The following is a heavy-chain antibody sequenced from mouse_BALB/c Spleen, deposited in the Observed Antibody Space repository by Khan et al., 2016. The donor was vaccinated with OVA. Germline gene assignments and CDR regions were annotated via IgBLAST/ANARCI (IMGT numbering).Heavy chain of an antibody. J-gene: IGHJ3*01. CDR3: ARSGYSAWFAY. CDR2: IDPEKGNT. CDR1: GFNIKDYY. V-gene: IGHV14-1*02. D-gene: IGHD4-1*01. Sequence: VQLQQSGAELVRPGALVKLSCKGSGFNIKDYYMHRVKQRPEQGLEWIGWIDPEKGNTIYDPKLQGKANITADTSSNTAYLQLSSLESEDTAVYYCARSGYSAWFAYWGQGTLVTVSA.